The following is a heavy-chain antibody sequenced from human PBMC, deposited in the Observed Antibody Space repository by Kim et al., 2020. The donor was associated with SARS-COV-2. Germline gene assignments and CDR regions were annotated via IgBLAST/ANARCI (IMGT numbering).Heavy chain of an antibody. D-gene: IGHD3-22*01. CDR2: ISYDGSNK. J-gene: IGHJ4*01. Sequence: GGPLRLSCAASGFTFSSYGMHWVRQAPGKGLEWVAVISYDGSNKYYAVSVKGRFTISRDNFKNTLYLQMNSLRAEDTAVYYCAKANYYDSSGYSFDYWC. CDR1: GFTFSSYG. V-gene: IGHV3-30*18. CDR3: AKANYYDSSGYSFDY.